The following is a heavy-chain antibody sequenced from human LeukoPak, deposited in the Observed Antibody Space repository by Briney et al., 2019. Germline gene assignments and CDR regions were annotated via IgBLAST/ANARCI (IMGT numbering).Heavy chain of an antibody. D-gene: IGHD5-12*01. Sequence: PGGSLRLSCADSQFTFNGSWMNWVRQAPGKGLEWVSYISSSSSTIYYADSVKGRFTISRDNAKNSLYLQMNSLRAEDTAVYYCARDPAYSGNSGYWGQGTLVTVSS. CDR3: ARDPAYSGNSGY. V-gene: IGHV3-48*01. CDR1: QFTFNGSW. CDR2: ISSSSSTI. J-gene: IGHJ4*02.